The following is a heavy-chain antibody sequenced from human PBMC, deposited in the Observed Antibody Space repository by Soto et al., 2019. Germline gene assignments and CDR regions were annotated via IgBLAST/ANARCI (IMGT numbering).Heavy chain of an antibody. J-gene: IGHJ4*02. CDR1: GGSVSSGSYS. CDR2: IYHSGTT. Sequence: SETLSLTCTVSGGSVSSGSYSWSWMRQPPGKRLEWIGYIYHSGTTNYNPSLKSRVTISVDTSKNQFSLKLSSVTAADTAVYYCARGGGSYYIAYWGQGTLVTVSS. CDR3: ARGGGSYYIAY. V-gene: IGHV4-61*01. D-gene: IGHD1-26*01.